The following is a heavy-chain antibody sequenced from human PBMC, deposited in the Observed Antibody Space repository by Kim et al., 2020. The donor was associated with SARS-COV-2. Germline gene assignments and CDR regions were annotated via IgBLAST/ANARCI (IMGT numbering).Heavy chain of an antibody. Sequence: ADSVKGRFTISRDNSKNTLYLQMNSLRAEDTAVYYCAKDLEATVTDYFDYWGQGTLVTVSS. D-gene: IGHD4-17*01. J-gene: IGHJ4*02. V-gene: IGHV3-23*01. CDR3: AKDLEATVTDYFDY.